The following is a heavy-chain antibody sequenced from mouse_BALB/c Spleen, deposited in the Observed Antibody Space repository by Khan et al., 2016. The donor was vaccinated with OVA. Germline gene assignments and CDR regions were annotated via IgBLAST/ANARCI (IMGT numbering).Heavy chain of an antibody. J-gene: IGHJ3*01. CDR2: IYPGSGST. V-gene: IGHV1-77*01. D-gene: IGHD1-1*02. CDR1: GYTFTDYV. CDR3: AKNYASWFAY. Sequence: QMQLEESGPELVKPGASVKMSCKTSGYTFTDYVINWMKQRPGQGLEWIGEIYPGSGSTYYNEKFKDKSTLTADKSSSTAYMQLSSLTSEDSAAYFCAKNYASWFAYWGQGTLVTVSA.